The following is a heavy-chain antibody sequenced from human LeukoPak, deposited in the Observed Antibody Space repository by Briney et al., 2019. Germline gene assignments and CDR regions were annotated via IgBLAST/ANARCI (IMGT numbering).Heavy chain of an antibody. CDR1: GFTFDDYA. V-gene: IGHV3-43D*03. CDR3: AKDIRYSSSWYPGYFQH. CDR2: ISWDGGST. D-gene: IGHD6-13*01. J-gene: IGHJ1*01. Sequence: GGSLRLSCAASGFTFDDYAMHWVRQAPGKGLEWVSLISWDGGSTYYADSVKGRFTISRDNSKNSLYLQMNSLRAEDTALYYCAKDIRYSSSWYPGYFQHWGQGTLVTVSS.